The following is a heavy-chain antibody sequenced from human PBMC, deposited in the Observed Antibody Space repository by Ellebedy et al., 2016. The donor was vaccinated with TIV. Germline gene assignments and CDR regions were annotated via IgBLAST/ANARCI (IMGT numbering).Heavy chain of an antibody. V-gene: IGHV3-23*01. CDR2: IVGSGS. J-gene: IGHJ4*02. CDR1: GFTFSPYA. Sequence: GESLKIFCAASGFTFSPYAMSWVRQAPGKGLEWVSGIVGSGSQKYADSVKGRFTIYIDNSKRTVDLQMNSLRAEDTAIYFCAKDRTSGDGYWVFDNWGQGTLVSVSS. D-gene: IGHD5-18*01. CDR3: AKDRTSGDGYWVFDN.